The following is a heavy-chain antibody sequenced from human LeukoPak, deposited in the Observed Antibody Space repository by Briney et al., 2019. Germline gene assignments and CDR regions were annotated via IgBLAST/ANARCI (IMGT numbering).Heavy chain of an antibody. CDR1: VGSLSNYY. CDR3: GRAGGGGWESGPLDAFDI. V-gene: IGHV4-59*01. D-gene: IGHD1-26*01. J-gene: IGHJ3*02. CDR2: IYYSGST. Sequence: PSETLSLTCTVSVGSLSNYYWSWIRQPPGKGLEWIGYIYYSGSTNNNPSLRSRITILVYRSKNQFSLSLSSVIAAGTAVYSGGRAGGGGWESGPLDAFDIWGQGTMVTVSS.